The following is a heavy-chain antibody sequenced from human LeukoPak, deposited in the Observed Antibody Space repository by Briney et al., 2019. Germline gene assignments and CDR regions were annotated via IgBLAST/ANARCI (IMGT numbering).Heavy chain of an antibody. V-gene: IGHV3-30*04. CDR1: GFTFSSYA. CDR3: AREYYDILTGYTDDAFDI. CDR2: ISYDGSNK. J-gene: IGHJ3*02. Sequence: GGSLRLSCTASGFTFSSYAMHWVRQAPGKGGEWVALISYDGSNKYYADSVKARFTISRDNPKNTLYLQMNSLRAEDKAVYYCAREYYDILTGYTDDAFDIWGQGTMVTVAS. D-gene: IGHD3-9*01.